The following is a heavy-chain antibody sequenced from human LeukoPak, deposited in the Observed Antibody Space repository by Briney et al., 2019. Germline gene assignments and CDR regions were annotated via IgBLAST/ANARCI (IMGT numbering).Heavy chain of an antibody. D-gene: IGHD6-19*01. CDR3: ARVSVAGTFDY. CDR1: GFTFSSYA. V-gene: IGHV3-33*08. Sequence: GGSLRLSCAASGFTFSSYAMSWVRQAPGKGLEWVAVIWYDGSNKYYADSVKGRFTISRDNSKNTLYLQMNSLRAEDTAVYYCARVSVAGTFDYWGQGTLVTVSS. CDR2: IWYDGSNK. J-gene: IGHJ4*02.